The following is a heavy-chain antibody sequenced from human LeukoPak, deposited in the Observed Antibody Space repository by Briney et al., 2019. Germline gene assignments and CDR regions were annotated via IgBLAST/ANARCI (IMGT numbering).Heavy chain of an antibody. J-gene: IGHJ3*02. D-gene: IGHD2-15*01. CDR2: FDPEDGET. CDR3: ARDKVVHCSGGSCYGLDDDAFDI. CDR1: GYTLTELS. V-gene: IGHV1-24*01. Sequence: GASVKVSCKVSGYTLTELSMHWVRQAPGKGLEWMGGFDPEDGETIYAQKLQGRVTMTEDTSTDTAYMELSSLRSEDTAVYYCARDKVVHCSGGSCYGLDDDAFDIWGQGTMVTVSS.